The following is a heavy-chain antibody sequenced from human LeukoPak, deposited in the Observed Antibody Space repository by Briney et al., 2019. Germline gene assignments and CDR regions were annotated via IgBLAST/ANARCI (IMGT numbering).Heavy chain of an antibody. CDR3: TTARLYYYYGMDV. CDR1: GFTFSNAW. D-gene: IGHD5-12*01. J-gene: IGHJ6*04. V-gene: IGHV3-15*01. Sequence: GGSLRLSCAASGFTFSNAWMSWVRQAPGKGLEWVGRIKSKTDGGTTDYAAPVKGRFTISRDDSKNTLCLQMNSLKTEDTAVYYCTTARLYYYYGMDVWGKGTTVTVSS. CDR2: IKSKTDGGTT.